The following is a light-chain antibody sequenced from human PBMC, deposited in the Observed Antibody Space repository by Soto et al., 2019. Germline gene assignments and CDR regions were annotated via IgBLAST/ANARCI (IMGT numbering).Light chain of an antibody. J-gene: IGKJ1*01. V-gene: IGKV3-15*01. CDR1: QSVSSY. CDR2: GAS. CDR3: QQYNNWPRT. Sequence: FVLTQSLATLSVSPGERSTLSCRASQSVSSYLAWYQQKPGQAPRLLIYGASTRATGIPARFSGSGSGTEFTLTISSLQSEDFAVYYCQQYNNWPRTFGQGTKVDIK.